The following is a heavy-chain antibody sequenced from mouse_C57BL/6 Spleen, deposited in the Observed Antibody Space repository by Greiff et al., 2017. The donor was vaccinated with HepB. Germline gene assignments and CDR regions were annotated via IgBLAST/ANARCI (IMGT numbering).Heavy chain of an antibody. D-gene: IGHD1-1*01. Sequence: VQLKQSGPELVKPGASVKISCKASGYSFTGYYMNWVKQSPEKSLEWIGEINPSTGGTTYNQKFKAKATLTVDKSSSTAYMQLKSLTSEDSAVYYCARPYYYGSRGFAYWGQGTLVTVSA. CDR2: INPSTGGT. CDR3: ARPYYYGSRGFAY. J-gene: IGHJ3*01. CDR1: GYSFTGYY. V-gene: IGHV1-42*01.